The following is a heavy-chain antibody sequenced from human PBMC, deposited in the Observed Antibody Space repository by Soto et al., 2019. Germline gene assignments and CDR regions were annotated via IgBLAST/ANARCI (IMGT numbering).Heavy chain of an antibody. V-gene: IGHV4-34*01. D-gene: IGHD6-6*01. Sequence: SETLSLTCAVYGGSFSGYYWSWIRQPPGKGLEWIGEINHSGSTNYNPSLKSRVTISVDTSKNQFSLKLSSVTAADTAVYYCARISAGFKVEAARPTYYYYGMDVWGQGTTVTVS. CDR3: ARISAGFKVEAARPTYYYYGMDV. J-gene: IGHJ6*02. CDR2: INHSGST. CDR1: GGSFSGYY.